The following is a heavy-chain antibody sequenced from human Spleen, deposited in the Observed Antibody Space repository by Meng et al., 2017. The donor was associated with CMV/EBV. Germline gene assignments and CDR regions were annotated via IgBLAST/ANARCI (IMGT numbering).Heavy chain of an antibody. Sequence: LSLTCAASGFTFSSFGMSWVRQAPGKGLEWVSTVSGSGGSTYYADSVKGRFTISRDNSKNTLYLQMNSLRAEDTAVYYCAKFESSGWSDYWGQGTLVTVSS. J-gene: IGHJ4*02. V-gene: IGHV3-23*01. D-gene: IGHD6-13*01. CDR2: VSGSGGST. CDR3: AKFESSGWSDY. CDR1: GFTFSSFG.